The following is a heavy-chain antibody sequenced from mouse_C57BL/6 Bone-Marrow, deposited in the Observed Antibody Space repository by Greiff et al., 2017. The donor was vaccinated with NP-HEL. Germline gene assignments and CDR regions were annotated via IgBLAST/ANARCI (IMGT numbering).Heavy chain of an antibody. CDR1: GYAFTNYL. CDR3: ARCLYYYGSSYDWYFDV. CDR2: INPGSGGT. V-gene: IGHV1-54*01. Sequence: VQLQESGAELVRPGTSVKVSCKASGYAFTNYLIEWVKQRPGQGLEWIGVINPGSGGTNYNEKFKGKATLTADKSSSTAYMQLSSLTSEDSAVYFCARCLYYYGSSYDWYFDVWGTGTTVTVSS. D-gene: IGHD1-1*01. J-gene: IGHJ1*03.